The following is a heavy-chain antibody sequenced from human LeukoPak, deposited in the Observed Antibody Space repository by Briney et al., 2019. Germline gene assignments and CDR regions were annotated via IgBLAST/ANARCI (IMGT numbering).Heavy chain of an antibody. CDR2: VSGSDGST. CDR3: AKDGVSWELSPFDY. CDR1: GFTFSGYA. V-gene: IGHV3-23*01. Sequence: GGSLRLSCAASGFTFSGYAMSWVRQAPGKGLEWVSAVSGSDGSTYYADSVKGRFTISRDNSKNTLYLQMNSLSAEDTAVYYCAKDGVSWELSPFDYWGQGTLVTVSS. D-gene: IGHD1-26*01. J-gene: IGHJ4*02.